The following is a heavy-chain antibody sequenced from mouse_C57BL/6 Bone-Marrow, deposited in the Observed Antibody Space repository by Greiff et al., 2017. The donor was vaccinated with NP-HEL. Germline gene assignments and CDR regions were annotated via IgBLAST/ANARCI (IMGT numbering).Heavy chain of an antibody. CDR1: GYTFTSYW. D-gene: IGHD1-1*01. J-gene: IGHJ4*01. V-gene: IGHV1-61*01. CDR3: ARKMALTTGYAMDY. Sequence: VQLQQPGAELVRPGSSVKLSCKASGYTFTSYWMDWVKQRPGQGLEWIGNIYPSDSETHYNQKFKDKATLTVDKSSSTAYMQLSSLTSEDSAVYYCARKMALTTGYAMDYWGQGTSVTVSS. CDR2: IYPSDSET.